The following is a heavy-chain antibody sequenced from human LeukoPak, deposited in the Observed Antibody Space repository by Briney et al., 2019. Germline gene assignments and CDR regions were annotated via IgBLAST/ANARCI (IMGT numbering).Heavy chain of an antibody. CDR3: ARDPSSYSGSRFDY. D-gene: IGHD1-26*01. CDR1: GYTFTSYG. V-gene: IGHV1-2*02. CDR2: INPNSGGT. J-gene: IGHJ4*02. Sequence: ASVKVSCKASGYTFTSYGISWVRQAPGQGLEWMGWINPNSGGTNYAQKFQGRVTMTRDTSISTAYMELSKLRSVDTAVYYCARDPSSYSGSRFDYWGQGTLVTVSS.